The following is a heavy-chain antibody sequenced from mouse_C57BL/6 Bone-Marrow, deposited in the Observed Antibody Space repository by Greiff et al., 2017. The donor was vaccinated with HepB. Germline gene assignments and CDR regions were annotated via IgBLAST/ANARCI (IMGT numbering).Heavy chain of an antibody. J-gene: IGHJ4*01. V-gene: IGHV5-12*01. CDR1: GFTFSDYY. Sequence: EVQLVESGGGLVQPGGSLKLSCAASGFTFSDYYMYWVRQTPEKRLEWVAYISNGGGSTYYPDTVKGRFTISRDNAKNTLYLQMSRLKSEDTAMYYCARRYARNAMDYWGQGTSVTVSS. D-gene: IGHD2-10*02. CDR2: ISNGGGST. CDR3: ARRYARNAMDY.